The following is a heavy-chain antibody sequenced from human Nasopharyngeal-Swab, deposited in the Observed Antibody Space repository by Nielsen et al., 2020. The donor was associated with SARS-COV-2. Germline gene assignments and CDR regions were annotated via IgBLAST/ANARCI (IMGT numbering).Heavy chain of an antibody. V-gene: IGHV3-23*01. CDR2: ISGSGGST. Sequence: GGSLRLSCAASGFTFSSYGMHWVRQAPGKGLEWVSAISGSGGSTYYADSVKGRFTISRDNSKNTLYLQMNSLRAEDTAVYYCAKDRSSSGLDYWGQGTLVTVSS. D-gene: IGHD6-19*01. CDR3: AKDRSSSGLDY. J-gene: IGHJ4*02. CDR1: GFTFSSYG.